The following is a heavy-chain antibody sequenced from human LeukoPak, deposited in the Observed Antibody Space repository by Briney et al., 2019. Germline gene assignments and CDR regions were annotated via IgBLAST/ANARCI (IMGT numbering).Heavy chain of an antibody. CDR3: ARGSSGY. CDR1: GYTFSNYN. J-gene: IGHJ4*02. Sequence: GASVKVSCKASGYTFSNYNIHWLRQAPGQGLEWMGIVNPGGDSTNYAQDFQGRVTLTGDTSTSTVYMELRSLRSDDTAVYYCARGSSGYWGQGTLVTVSS. CDR2: VNPGGDST. D-gene: IGHD5/OR15-5a*01. V-gene: IGHV1-46*01.